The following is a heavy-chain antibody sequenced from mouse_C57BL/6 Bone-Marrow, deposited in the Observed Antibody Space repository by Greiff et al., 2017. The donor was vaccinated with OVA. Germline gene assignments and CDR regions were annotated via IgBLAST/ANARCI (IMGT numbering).Heavy chain of an antibody. D-gene: IGHD2-3*01. J-gene: IGHJ4*01. V-gene: IGHV1-15*01. CDR3: TDEVIYDGYYYAMDY. Sequence: VQLQQSGAELVRPGASVTLSCKASGYTFTDYEMHWVKQTPVHGLEWIGAIDPETGGTAYNQKFKGKAILTADKSSSTAYMELRSLTSEDSAVYYCTDEVIYDGYYYAMDYWGQGTSVTVSS. CDR1: GYTFTDYE. CDR2: IDPETGGT.